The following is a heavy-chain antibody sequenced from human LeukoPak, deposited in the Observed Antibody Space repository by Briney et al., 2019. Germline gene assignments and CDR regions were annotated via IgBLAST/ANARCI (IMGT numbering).Heavy chain of an antibody. CDR2: INPNSGGT. Sequence: ASVKVSCKASGCTFTGYYIHWVRQAPGQGLEWMGWINPNSGGTNYAQKFQGKVTMTRDTSISTAYMELSRLRSDDTAVYYCARDSYYDFWSGYYFANYFDYWGQGILVTVSS. D-gene: IGHD3-3*01. CDR1: GCTFTGYY. J-gene: IGHJ4*02. CDR3: ARDSYYDFWSGYYFANYFDY. V-gene: IGHV1-2*02.